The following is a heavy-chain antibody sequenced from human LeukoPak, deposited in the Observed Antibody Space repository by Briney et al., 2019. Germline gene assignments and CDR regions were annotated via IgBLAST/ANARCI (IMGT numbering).Heavy chain of an antibody. CDR1: GFTFSSYA. D-gene: IGHD3-10*01. CDR3: ATDYGSGSYHYYYYGMDV. CDR2: ISGSGGST. J-gene: IGHJ6*04. Sequence: GGSLTLSCAASGFTFSSYAMSWVRQAPGKGLEWVSAISGSGGSTYYADSVNGRFTISRDNSKNTLYLQMNSLRAEDTAVYYCATDYGSGSYHYYYYGMDVWGKGTTVTVSS. V-gene: IGHV3-23*01.